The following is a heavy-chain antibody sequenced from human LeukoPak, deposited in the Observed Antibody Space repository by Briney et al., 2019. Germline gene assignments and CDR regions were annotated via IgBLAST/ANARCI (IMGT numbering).Heavy chain of an antibody. CDR1: GGSISSSSYY. J-gene: IGHJ5*02. Sequence: SETLSLTCTVSGGSISSSSYYWGWIRQPPGKGLEWIGSIYYSGSTNYNPSLKSRVTISVDTSKNQFSLKLSSVTAADTAVYYCARDFGETNWFDPWGQGTLVTVSS. CDR3: ARDFGETNWFDP. CDR2: IYYSGST. D-gene: IGHD3-10*01. V-gene: IGHV4-39*07.